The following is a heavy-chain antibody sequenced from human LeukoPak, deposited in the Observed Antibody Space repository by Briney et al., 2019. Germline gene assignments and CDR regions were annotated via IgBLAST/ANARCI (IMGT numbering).Heavy chain of an antibody. CDR3: VRGASGSVVALDH. CDR1: GFTFSRHW. J-gene: IGHJ4*02. Sequence: GGSLRLSCEASGFTFSRHWMSWVRPAPGKGLEWVANIKQDGSERYYVDSVKGRFTMSRDNAKNSLFLQMNSLRAEDPAVYYCVRGASGSVVALDHCGQGTLVTVSS. V-gene: IGHV3-7*01. D-gene: IGHD2-15*01. CDR2: IKQDGSER.